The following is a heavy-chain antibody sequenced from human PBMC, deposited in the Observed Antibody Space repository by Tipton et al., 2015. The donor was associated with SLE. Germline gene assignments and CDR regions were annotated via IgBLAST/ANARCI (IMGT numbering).Heavy chain of an antibody. V-gene: IGHV1-2*02. D-gene: IGHD3-16*01. CDR2: INSNSGAT. Sequence: QSGAEVKKPGASVRVSCKASGYTFSVYYIHWVRQAPGQGLEWMGWINSNSGATDCAQKFQGRVTMTRDTSITTAYMELSRLTSDGTAVYYCVRAPGGGDFDIWGQGTMVTVSS. J-gene: IGHJ3*02. CDR3: VRAPGGGDFDI. CDR1: GYTFSVYY.